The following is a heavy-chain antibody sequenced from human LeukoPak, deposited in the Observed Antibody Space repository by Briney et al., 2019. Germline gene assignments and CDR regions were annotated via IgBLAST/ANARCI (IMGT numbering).Heavy chain of an antibody. CDR2: ISGSGGST. Sequence: QTGGSLRLSCAASGFTFSSYAMSWVRQAPGKGLEWVSAISGSGGSTYYADSVKGRFTISRDNSKNTLYLQVNSLRAEDTAVYYCAKSPRPHDFYSSGWYYFDYWGQGTLVTVSS. J-gene: IGHJ4*02. V-gene: IGHV3-23*01. D-gene: IGHD6-19*01. CDR3: AKSPRPHDFYSSGWYYFDY. CDR1: GFTFSSYA.